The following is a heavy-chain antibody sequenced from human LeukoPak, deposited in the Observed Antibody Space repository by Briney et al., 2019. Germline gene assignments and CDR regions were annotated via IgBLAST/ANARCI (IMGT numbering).Heavy chain of an antibody. CDR2: INAVTGHP. V-gene: IGHV7-4-1*02. CDR1: GYTFTSYA. CDR3: TRDGLNSGLTNFDF. D-gene: IGHD6-19*01. J-gene: IGHJ4*02. Sequence: ASVTVSCKASGYTFTSYAINWVRQAPGQGLEWMGRINAVTGHPTYAQDFTGRFVFSLDTSVSTAYLEISSLKAEDTATYYCTRDGLNSGLTNFDFWGQGTLVTVSS.